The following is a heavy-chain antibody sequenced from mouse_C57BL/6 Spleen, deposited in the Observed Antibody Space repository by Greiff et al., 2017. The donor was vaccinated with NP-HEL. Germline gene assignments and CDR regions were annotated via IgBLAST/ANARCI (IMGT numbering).Heavy chain of an antibody. V-gene: IGHV3-6*01. CDR2: ISYDGSN. CDR3: AREAGTSGFAY. Sequence: DVQLQESGPGLVKPSQSLSLTCSVTGYSITSGYYWNWIRQFPGNKLEWMGYISYDGSNNYNPSLKNRISITRDTSKNQFFLKLNSVTTEDTATYYCAREAGTSGFAYWGQGTLVTVSA. J-gene: IGHJ3*01. D-gene: IGHD4-1*01. CDR1: GYSITSGYY.